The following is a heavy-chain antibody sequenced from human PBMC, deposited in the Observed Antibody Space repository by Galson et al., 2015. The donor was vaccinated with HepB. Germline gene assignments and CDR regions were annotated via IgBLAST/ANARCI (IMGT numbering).Heavy chain of an antibody. J-gene: IGHJ4*02. CDR3: ARVSSGSGNYYNHYYFDY. CDR2: IGGDNGNT. CDR1: GYTFFSYG. D-gene: IGHD3-10*01. Sequence: SVKVSCKASGYTFFSYGISWVRQAPGQGLEWMGWIGGDNGNTKYSQNLQGRGTMTTDTSTSTAYMELRSLRSDDTAVYYCARVSSGSGNYYNHYYFDYWGQGTVVTVSS. V-gene: IGHV1-18*01.